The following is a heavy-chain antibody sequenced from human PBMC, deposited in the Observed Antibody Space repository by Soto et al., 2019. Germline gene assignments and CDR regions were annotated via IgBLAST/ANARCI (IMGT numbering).Heavy chain of an antibody. CDR2: MNPNSGNT. J-gene: IGHJ6*02. CDR1: GYTFTSYD. Sequence: ASVKVSCKASGYTFTSYDINWVRQATGQGLEWMGWMNPNSGNTGYAQKFQGRVTMTRNTSISTAYMELSSLRSEDTAVYYCARGGYSYASNSYYYYGMDVWGQGTTVTVSS. V-gene: IGHV1-8*01. D-gene: IGHD5-18*01. CDR3: ARGGYSYASNSYYYYGMDV.